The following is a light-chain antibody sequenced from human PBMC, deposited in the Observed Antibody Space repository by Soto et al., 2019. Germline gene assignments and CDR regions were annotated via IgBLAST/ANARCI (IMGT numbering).Light chain of an antibody. V-gene: IGKV3-20*01. CDR3: QQYGSSPYT. Sequence: EIVLTQSPGTLSLSPGERATLSCRASQSVSSSYLAWYQQKPGQAPRLLIYGASSRATGIPDRFSGSGSGTDVTLTISRLEPEDFAVYYSQQYGSSPYTFGQGTKLEIK. CDR2: GAS. CDR1: QSVSSSY. J-gene: IGKJ2*01.